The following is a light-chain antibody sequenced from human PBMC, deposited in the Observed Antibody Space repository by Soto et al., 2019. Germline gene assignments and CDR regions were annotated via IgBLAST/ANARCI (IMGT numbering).Light chain of an antibody. CDR2: KAS. CDR1: QSISGW. V-gene: IGKV1-5*03. Sequence: DIQMTQSPSTLSASVGDRVIITCRASQSISGWLAWYQQKPGIAPKLLIYKASTLQDGVPPRFSGSGFGTEFTLTISSLQLDDCGLYYCQQYDVYSTFGQGTKVDIK. CDR3: QQYDVYST. J-gene: IGKJ1*01.